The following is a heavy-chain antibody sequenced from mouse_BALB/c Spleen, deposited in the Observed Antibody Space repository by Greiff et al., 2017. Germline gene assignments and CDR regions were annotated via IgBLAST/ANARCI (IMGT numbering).Heavy chain of an antibody. CDR2: ISSGGGST. J-gene: IGHJ3*01. D-gene: IGHD2-4*01. V-gene: IGHV5-12-1*01. CDR3: ARQGPMITTAWFAY. CDR1: GFAFSSYD. Sequence: EVMLVESGGGLVKPGGSLKLSCAASGFAFSSYDMSWVRQTPEKRLEWVAYISSGGGSTYYPDTVKGRFTISRDNAKNTLYLQMSSLKSEDTAMYYCARQGPMITTAWFAYWGQGTLVTVSA.